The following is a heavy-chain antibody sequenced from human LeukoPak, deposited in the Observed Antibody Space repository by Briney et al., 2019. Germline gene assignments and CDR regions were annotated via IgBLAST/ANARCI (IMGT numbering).Heavy chain of an antibody. CDR2: IYYSGST. Sequence: SETLSLTCAVSGGSIRNSSFYWGWIRQPPGKGLEWIGSIYYSGSTYYNPSLKSRVTISVDTSKNQFSLKLSSVTAADTAVYYCARRGYDSSGYYFLVWGQGTLVTVSS. V-gene: IGHV4-39*01. D-gene: IGHD3-22*01. CDR1: GGSIRNSSFY. CDR3: ARRGYDSSGYYFLV. J-gene: IGHJ4*02.